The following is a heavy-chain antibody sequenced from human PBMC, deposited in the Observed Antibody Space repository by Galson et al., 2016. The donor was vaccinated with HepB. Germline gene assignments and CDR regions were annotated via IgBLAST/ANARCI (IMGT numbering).Heavy chain of an antibody. D-gene: IGHD3-16*01. V-gene: IGHV3-23*05. CDR1: GFTFSSYA. CDR3: GGGTTWLAGV. Sequence: SLRLSCAASGFTFSSYAMSWVRQAPGKGLEWVSAISGSSKYYADSVKGRFTISRDNAKNSLYLQMNSLGVEDTAVYYCGGGTTWLAGVWGHGTLVAVSS. CDR2: ISGSSK. J-gene: IGHJ4*01.